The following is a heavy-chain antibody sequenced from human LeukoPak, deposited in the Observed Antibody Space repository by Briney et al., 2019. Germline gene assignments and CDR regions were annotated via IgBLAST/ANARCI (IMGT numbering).Heavy chain of an antibody. Sequence: SETLSLTCTVSRGSISSSGYYWGWIRQPPGKGLEWIGSIYYSGSTYYNPSLKSRVTIPVDTSKNQFSLKLSSVTAADTALYYCARRSGPLLDSWGQGTLVTVSS. CDR2: IYYSGST. V-gene: IGHV4-39*07. D-gene: IGHD3-3*01. J-gene: IGHJ4*02. CDR1: RGSISSSGYY. CDR3: ARRSGPLLDS.